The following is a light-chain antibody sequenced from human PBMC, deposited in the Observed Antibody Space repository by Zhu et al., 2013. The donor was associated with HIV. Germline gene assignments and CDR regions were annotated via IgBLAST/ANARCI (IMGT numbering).Light chain of an antibody. J-gene: IGKJ2*01. CDR3: QQYDDSRRYT. Sequence: EIVLTQSPGTLSLSPGERATLSCRASQSVSNNYLAWYQQKPGQAPRLVISGSSTRAAGIPDRFSGSGSGTDFTLTISRLEPEDFAVYYCQQYDDSRRYTFGQGTKLDIK. CDR1: QSVSNNY. V-gene: IGKV3-20*01. CDR2: GSS.